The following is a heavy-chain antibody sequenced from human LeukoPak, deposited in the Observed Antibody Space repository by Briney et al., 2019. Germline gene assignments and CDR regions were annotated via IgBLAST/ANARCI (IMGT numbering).Heavy chain of an antibody. J-gene: IGHJ3*02. CDR2: ISGSGGST. CDR1: GFTFSSYG. D-gene: IGHD1-26*01. CDR3: ARDGVVGATIHDAFDI. V-gene: IGHV3-23*01. Sequence: GGSLRLSCAASGFTFSSYGMSWVRQAPGKGLEWVSAISGSGGSTYYADSVKGRFTISRDNAKNSLYLQMNSLRAEDTAVYYCARDGVVGATIHDAFDIWGQGTMVTVSS.